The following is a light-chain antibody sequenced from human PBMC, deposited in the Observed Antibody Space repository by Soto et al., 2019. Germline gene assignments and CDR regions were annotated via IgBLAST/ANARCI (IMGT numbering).Light chain of an antibody. Sequence: EIVMTQSPATLAVSPGERATLSCRASQSVSSNLAWYQQKPGQAPRLLIYGASTRATGSPARFSGSGSVTEFTLNISSLQSEDFAVYYCQQYNNWPPVTFGGGTKVEIK. CDR3: QQYNNWPPVT. CDR2: GAS. CDR1: QSVSSN. V-gene: IGKV3-15*01. J-gene: IGKJ4*01.